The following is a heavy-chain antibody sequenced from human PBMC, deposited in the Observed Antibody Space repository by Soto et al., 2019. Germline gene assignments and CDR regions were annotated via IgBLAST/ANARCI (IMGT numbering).Heavy chain of an antibody. CDR3: ARGYRAAAGPHSPFDY. V-gene: IGHV1-69*02. D-gene: IGHD6-13*01. CDR1: GGTFSSYT. Sequence: GASVKVSCKASGGTFSSYTISWVRQAPGQGLEWMGRIIPILGIANYAQKFQGRVTITADKSTSTAYMELSSLRSEDTAVYYCARGYRAAAGPHSPFDYWGQGTLVTVSS. CDR2: IIPILGIA. J-gene: IGHJ4*02.